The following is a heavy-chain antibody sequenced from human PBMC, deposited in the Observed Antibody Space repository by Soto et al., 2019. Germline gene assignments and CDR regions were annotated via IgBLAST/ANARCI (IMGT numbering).Heavy chain of an antibody. J-gene: IGHJ6*04. V-gene: IGHV3-66*01. D-gene: IGHD2-15*01. Sequence: GGSLRLSCAASGFTVSSKYMTWVRQAPGKGLEWVSLIQSGGTTYYADSVKGRFTISRDTSENTLHLQMDSLRVEDTAVYYCARDDVRCDGGRCYGIPLDGWGKGTTVNVSS. CDR2: IQSGGTT. CDR3: ARDDVRCDGGRCYGIPLDG. CDR1: GFTVSSKY.